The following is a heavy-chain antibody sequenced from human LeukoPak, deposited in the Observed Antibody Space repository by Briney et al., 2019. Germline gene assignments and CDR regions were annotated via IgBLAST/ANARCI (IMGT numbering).Heavy chain of an antibody. CDR2: ISGSGGST. D-gene: IGHD5-12*01. CDR1: GFTFDDYA. CDR3: AKAQRLGARVFDY. J-gene: IGHJ4*02. V-gene: IGHV3-23*01. Sequence: PGGSLRLSCAASGFTFDDYAMSWVRQAPGKGLEWVSAISGSGGSTYYADSVKGRFTISRDNSKNTLYLQMNSLRAEDTAVYYCAKAQRLGARVFDYWGQGTLVTVSS.